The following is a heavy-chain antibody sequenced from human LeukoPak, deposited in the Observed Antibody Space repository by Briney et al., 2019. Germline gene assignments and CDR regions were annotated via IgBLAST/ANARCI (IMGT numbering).Heavy chain of an antibody. Sequence: PGGSLRLSCAASGFTFDDYGMSWVRQAPGKGLEWVSGINWNGGSTGYADSVKGRFTISRDNAKNSLYLQMNSLRAEDTALYYCARDAHTHYYDSSGCLAIWGQGTMVTVSS. J-gene: IGHJ3*02. V-gene: IGHV3-20*04. CDR3: ARDAHTHYYDSSGCLAI. CDR2: INWNGGST. D-gene: IGHD3-22*01. CDR1: GFTFDDYG.